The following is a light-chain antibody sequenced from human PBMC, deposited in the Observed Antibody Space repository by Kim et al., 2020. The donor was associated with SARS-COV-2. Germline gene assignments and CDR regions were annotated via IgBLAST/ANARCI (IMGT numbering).Light chain of an antibody. CDR3: LQYNSYPLT. CDR1: QGVDIW. V-gene: IGKV1D-16*01. CDR2: GAS. J-gene: IGKJ5*01. Sequence: DIQMTQSPSSLSASVGDRVTISCRASQGVDIWLAWYQQKPGKAHKSLISGASNLKSGVPSRFSGSGSGTDFTLTISSLQPEDFATYYCLQYNSYPLTFGQGTRLEIK.